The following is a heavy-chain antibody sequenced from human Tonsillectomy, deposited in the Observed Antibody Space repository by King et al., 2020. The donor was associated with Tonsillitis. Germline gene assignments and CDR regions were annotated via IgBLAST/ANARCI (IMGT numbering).Heavy chain of an antibody. CDR2: IRYDGSKQ. J-gene: IGHJ4*03. V-gene: IGHV3-30*02. Sequence: QLVQSGGGVVQPGGSLRLSCAASGFTFSTYGMHWVRQAPGKGLEWVAFIRYDGSKQYYADSVKGRFTISRDKSKNTLYLQMNSLRVDDTAVYYCAKSPTGWWFGEEVNFLDFLGQGTLVTGPS. D-gene: IGHD3-10*01. CDR1: GFTFSTYG. CDR3: AKSPTGWWFGEEVNFLDF.